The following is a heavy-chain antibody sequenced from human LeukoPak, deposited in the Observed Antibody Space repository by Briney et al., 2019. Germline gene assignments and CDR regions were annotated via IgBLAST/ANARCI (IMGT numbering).Heavy chain of an antibody. CDR1: GFTFSSYA. J-gene: IGHJ4*02. Sequence: PGGSLRLSCAASGFTFSSYAMNWVRQAPGKGLEWVSAISGRGDITYYTDSVKGRFIISRDTSRSTLYLQMSSLRAEDTAVYYCTKDLAFCGGDCYSGADNWGQGALVTVSS. V-gene: IGHV3-23*01. CDR3: TKDLAFCGGDCYSGADN. D-gene: IGHD2-21*01. CDR2: ISGRGDIT.